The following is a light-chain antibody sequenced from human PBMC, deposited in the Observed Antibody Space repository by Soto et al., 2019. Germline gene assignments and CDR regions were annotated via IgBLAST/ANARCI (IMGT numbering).Light chain of an antibody. CDR2: GAT. Sequence: EIVMTQSPATLSVSPGERATLSCRASQSVSSNLAWYQQKPGQAPRLLIYGATTRATGIPARFSGSGSGTEFTLTISSLQSEDFAVYYCQQYNNWPPVTFGQGTKVEIK. CDR3: QQYNNWPPVT. J-gene: IGKJ1*01. V-gene: IGKV3-15*01. CDR1: QSVSSN.